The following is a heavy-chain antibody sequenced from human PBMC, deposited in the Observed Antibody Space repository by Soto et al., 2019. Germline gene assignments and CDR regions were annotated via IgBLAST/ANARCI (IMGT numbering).Heavy chain of an antibody. CDR2: IYYSGST. J-gene: IGHJ4*02. CDR3: ARERYCGGDCYLLDY. D-gene: IGHD2-21*02. CDR1: GGSVSSGGYY. Sequence: PSETLSLTCTVSGGSVSSGGYYWSWIRQPPGKGLEWIGYIYYSGSTNYNPSLKSRVTISVDTSKNQFSLKLSSVTAADTAVYYCARERYCGGDCYLLDYWGQGTLVTVSS. V-gene: IGHV4-61*08.